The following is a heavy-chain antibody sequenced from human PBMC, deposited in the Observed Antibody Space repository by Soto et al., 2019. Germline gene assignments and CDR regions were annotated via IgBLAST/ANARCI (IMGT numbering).Heavy chain of an antibody. V-gene: IGHV4-59*01. CDR3: ARVVAAGRGGPEYYYYYGMDV. CDR1: GGSISSYY. D-gene: IGHD6-13*01. Sequence: SETLSLTCTVSGGSISSYYWSWIRQPPGKGLEWIGYIYYSGSTNYNPSLKSRVTISVDTSKNQFSLKLSSVTAADTAVYYCARVVAAGRGGPEYYYYYGMDVWGQGTTVTVSS. CDR2: IYYSGST. J-gene: IGHJ6*02.